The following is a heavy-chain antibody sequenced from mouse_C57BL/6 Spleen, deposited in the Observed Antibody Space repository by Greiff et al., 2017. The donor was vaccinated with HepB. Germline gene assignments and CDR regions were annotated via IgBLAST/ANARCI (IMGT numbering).Heavy chain of an antibody. Sequence: EVKLEESGPGLAKPSQTLSLTCSVTGYSITSDYWNWIRKFPGNKLEYMGYISYSGSTYYNPSLKSRISITRDTSKNQYYLQLNSVTTEDTATYYCARYYDDGYYAMDYWGQGTSVTVSS. CDR1: GYSITSDY. CDR3: ARYYDDGYYAMDY. V-gene: IGHV3-8*01. D-gene: IGHD2-12*01. CDR2: ISYSGST. J-gene: IGHJ4*01.